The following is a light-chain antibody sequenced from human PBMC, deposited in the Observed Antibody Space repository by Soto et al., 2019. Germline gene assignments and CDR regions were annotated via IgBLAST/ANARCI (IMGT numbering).Light chain of an antibody. CDR2: DAS. Sequence: QSALTQPASVSGSPGQSITISCTGTSNDVGAYNYVSWYQQHPGKVPKLMIFDASKRPSGVSNRFSGSTSGNTASLTISGLQAEDEADYYCSSYTTTYSVVFGGGTKLTV. V-gene: IGLV2-14*03. CDR3: SSYTTTYSVV. J-gene: IGLJ3*02. CDR1: SNDVGAYNY.